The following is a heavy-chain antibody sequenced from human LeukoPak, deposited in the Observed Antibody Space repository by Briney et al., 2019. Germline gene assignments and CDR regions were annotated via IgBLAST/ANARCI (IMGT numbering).Heavy chain of an antibody. CDR1: GFTFSSYG. V-gene: IGHV3-33*06. CDR3: AKDGDYGQNYYYYYMDV. J-gene: IGHJ6*03. D-gene: IGHD4/OR15-4a*01. CDR2: IWYDGSNK. Sequence: QTGGSLRLSCAASGFTFSSYGMHWARQAPGKGLEWVAVIWYDGSNKYYADSVKGRCTISRDNSKNTLYLQMNSLRAEDTAVYYCAKDGDYGQNYYYYYMDVWGKGTTVTVSS.